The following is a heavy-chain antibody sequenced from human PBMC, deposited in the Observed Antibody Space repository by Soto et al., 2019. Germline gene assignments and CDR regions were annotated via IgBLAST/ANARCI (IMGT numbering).Heavy chain of an antibody. CDR1: GYTFINFG. Sequence: VSCKTSGYTFINFGITWVRQAPGQGLEWVGKIRGYNGDTNYAPKLQGRVTMTTDTSTSTAYLELRTLRSDDTAVYCCARGRHRNPDYWGQGTLVTVSS. V-gene: IGHV1-18*04. J-gene: IGHJ4*02. D-gene: IGHD4-4*01. CDR2: IRGYNGDT. CDR3: ARGRHRNPDY.